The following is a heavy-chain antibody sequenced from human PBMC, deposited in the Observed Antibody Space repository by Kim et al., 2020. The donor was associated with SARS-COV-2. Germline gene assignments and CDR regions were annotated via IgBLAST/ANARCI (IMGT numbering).Heavy chain of an antibody. D-gene: IGHD6-13*01. Sequence: PSLKSRVTISVDASKNQFSLKLGSVTAADTAVYCCAGAPSSSWYRGWFDPWGQGTLVTVSS. J-gene: IGHJ5*02. CDR3: AGAPSSSWYRGWFDP. V-gene: IGHV4-59*01.